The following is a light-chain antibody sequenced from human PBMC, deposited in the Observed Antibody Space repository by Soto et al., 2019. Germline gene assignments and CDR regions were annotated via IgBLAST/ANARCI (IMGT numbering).Light chain of an antibody. CDR1: QSVSSSY. Sequence: EIVLTQSPGTLSLSPGERATLSCRASQSVSSSYLAWYQQKPGQAPRLLIYGASGRATGIPDRFSGSGSGTDFTLTISSLEPEDFAVYYCQQYGGSPSFTFGPGTKVHIK. CDR3: QQYGGSPSFT. CDR2: GAS. V-gene: IGKV3-20*01. J-gene: IGKJ3*01.